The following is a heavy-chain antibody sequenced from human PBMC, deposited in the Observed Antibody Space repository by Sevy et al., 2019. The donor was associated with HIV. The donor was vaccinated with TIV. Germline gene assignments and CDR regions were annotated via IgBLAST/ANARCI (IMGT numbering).Heavy chain of an antibody. CDR3: ARGDPDLLTGYLTKHFYYYYGMDV. CDR2: IYYSGST. Sequence: SETLSLTCTVSGGSISSYYWSWIRQPPGKGLEWIGYIYYSGSTNYNPSLKSRFTISVDTSKNQFSLKLSSVTASDTAVYYFARGDPDLLTGYLTKHFYYYYGMDVWGQGTTVTVSS. D-gene: IGHD3-9*01. J-gene: IGHJ6*02. V-gene: IGHV4-59*13. CDR1: GGSISSYY.